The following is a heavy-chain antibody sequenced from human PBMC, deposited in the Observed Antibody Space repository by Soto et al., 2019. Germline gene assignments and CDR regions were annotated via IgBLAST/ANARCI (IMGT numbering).Heavy chain of an antibody. Sequence: ASVKVSCKASGYTFTGYYMHWVRQAPGQGLEWMGWINPNSGGTNYAQKFQGWVTMTRDTSISTAYMELSRLRSDDTAVYYCARGPWVDWATFDYWGQGTLVTVSS. CDR2: INPNSGGT. J-gene: IGHJ4*02. CDR1: GYTFTGYY. D-gene: IGHD2-21*01. V-gene: IGHV1-2*04. CDR3: ARGPWVDWATFDY.